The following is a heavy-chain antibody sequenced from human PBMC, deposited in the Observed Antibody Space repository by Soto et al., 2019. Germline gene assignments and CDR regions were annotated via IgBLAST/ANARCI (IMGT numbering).Heavy chain of an antibody. J-gene: IGHJ4*02. Sequence: EVQLLESGGGLVQPGGSLRLSCAASGFSFSSYVMAWVRQAPGKGLEWVSAMSGAGGSTYYPDSVKGRFTISRDNSENTLYLQMNSLRAEDTAVYYCAKASDSSWPYYSDSWGQGTLVTVSS. D-gene: IGHD6-13*01. CDR3: AKASDSSWPYYSDS. V-gene: IGHV3-23*01. CDR1: GFSFSSYV. CDR2: MSGAGGST.